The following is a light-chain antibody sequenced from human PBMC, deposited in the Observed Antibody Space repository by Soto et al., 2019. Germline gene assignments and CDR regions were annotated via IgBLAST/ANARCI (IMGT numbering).Light chain of an antibody. Sequence: QSVLAQPPSPSRTPRQRVAISCSGDSYNIAYNNVYWYQQVPGMAIKLIIYSYNRRSSGVPDRLSGSKSGTSAPLAISGLRSEDEADYYCAASDDRLSGYGFGGGTKVTVL. CDR1: SYNIAYNN. CDR2: SYN. J-gene: IGLJ1*01. V-gene: IGLV1-47*01. CDR3: AASDDRLSGYG.